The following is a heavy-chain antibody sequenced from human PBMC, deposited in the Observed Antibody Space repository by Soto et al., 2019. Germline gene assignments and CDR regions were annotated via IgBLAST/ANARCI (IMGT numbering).Heavy chain of an antibody. J-gene: IGHJ4*02. Sequence: GESLKISGQASGYSFSNFWIPWVRQMPGEGLEWLGIIYPDDSDTRYSPCFLGKVTISADKSIKTTYLQWSSLKASDTAIYFCASSVLVTSTMNYFDLWGQGTLVTVSS. CDR2: IYPDDSDT. CDR3: ASSVLVTSTMNYFDL. D-gene: IGHD2-8*02. CDR1: GYSFSNFW. V-gene: IGHV5-51*01.